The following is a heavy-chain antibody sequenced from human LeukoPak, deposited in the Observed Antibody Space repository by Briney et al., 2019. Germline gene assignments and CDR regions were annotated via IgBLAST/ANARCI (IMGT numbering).Heavy chain of an antibody. CDR1: SGSIFSSNW. J-gene: IGHJ4*02. Sequence: SGTLSLTCTVSSGSIFSSNWWGWVRQPPGKGLEWIGQIFHSGTTTYSPSLKSRVTISMDKSKNQFFLNLTSVTAADTAVYYCARHIAVAGPNYWGQGTLVTVSS. D-gene: IGHD6-19*01. CDR2: IFHSGTT. V-gene: IGHV4-4*02. CDR3: ARHIAVAGPNY.